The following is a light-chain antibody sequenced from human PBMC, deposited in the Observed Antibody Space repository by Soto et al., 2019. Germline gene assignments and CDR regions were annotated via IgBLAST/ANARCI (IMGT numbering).Light chain of an antibody. CDR1: SGRIASNY. CDR2: EDN. CDR3: QSYDSSNVV. J-gene: IGLJ2*01. V-gene: IGLV6-57*04. Sequence: NFMLPQPHSVSESPGQTVTISCTRSSGRIASNYVQWYQQRPGSAPTTVIYEDNQRPSGVPDRFSGSIDSSSNSASLTISGLKTEDEADYYCQSYDSSNVVFGGGTKLTVL.